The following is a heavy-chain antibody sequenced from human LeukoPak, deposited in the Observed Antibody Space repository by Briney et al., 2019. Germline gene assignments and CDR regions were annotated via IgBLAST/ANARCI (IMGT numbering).Heavy chain of an antibody. Sequence: GGSLRLSCAASGFTFSSYGMNWVRQAPGKGLEWVSSISSSSSYIYYADSAKGRFTISRDNAKNSLYLQMNSLRAEDTAVYYCATLATVTTDYWGQGTLVTVSS. CDR1: GFTFSSYG. CDR3: ATLATVTTDY. D-gene: IGHD4-17*01. V-gene: IGHV3-21*01. J-gene: IGHJ4*02. CDR2: ISSSSSYI.